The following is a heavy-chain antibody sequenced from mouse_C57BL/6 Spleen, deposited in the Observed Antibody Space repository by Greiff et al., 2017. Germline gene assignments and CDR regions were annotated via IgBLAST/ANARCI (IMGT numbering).Heavy chain of an antibody. Sequence: QVQLQQPGAELVKPGASVKLSCKASGYTFTSYWMHWVKQRPGQGLEWIGTIHPNSGSTNYNEKFKSKATLTVDKSSSTAYMQLRSLTSEDSAVYYCARGGDDYGEAYGGQGSLVTVSA. D-gene: IGHD2-4*01. CDR1: GYTFTSYW. V-gene: IGHV1-64*01. CDR3: ARGGDDYGEAY. CDR2: IHPNSGST. J-gene: IGHJ3*01.